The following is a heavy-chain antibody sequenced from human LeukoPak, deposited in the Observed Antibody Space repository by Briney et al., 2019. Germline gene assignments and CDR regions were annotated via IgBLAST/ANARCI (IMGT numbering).Heavy chain of an antibody. CDR2: IRGSAEDT. Sequence: GGSLRLSCEASGFRFGHFAMGWVRQAPGKGPMWVSSIRGSAEDTYYGDSMKGRFVISRDNTGGTVYLEMNNPRVADTAMYYCVTGIFATGWSNAFDFWGQGTMVVVS. J-gene: IGHJ3*01. CDR3: VTGIFATGWSNAFDF. CDR1: GFRFGHFA. D-gene: IGHD3-3*02. V-gene: IGHV3-23*01.